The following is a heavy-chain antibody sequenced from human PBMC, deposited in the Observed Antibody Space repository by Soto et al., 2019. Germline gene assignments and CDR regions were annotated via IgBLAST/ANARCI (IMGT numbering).Heavy chain of an antibody. CDR2: IYYSGST. J-gene: IGHJ6*03. D-gene: IGHD3-10*02. CDR3: ARPGVRYYYYYYMDV. CDR1: GGSISSSSYY. Sequence: SDTLSLTCTVSGGSISSSSYYWCWIRQPPGKGLEWIGSIYYSGSTYYNPSLKSRVTISVDTSKNQFSLKLSSVTAADTAVYYCARPGVRYYYYYYMDVWGKGTTVTVSS. V-gene: IGHV4-39*01.